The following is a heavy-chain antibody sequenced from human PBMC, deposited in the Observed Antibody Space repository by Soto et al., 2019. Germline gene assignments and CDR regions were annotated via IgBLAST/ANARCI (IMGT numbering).Heavy chain of an antibody. CDR1: GGTFSNYA. D-gene: IGHD5-18*01. J-gene: IGHJ4*02. CDR3: ARSWYDRGYRHFDY. CDR2: INPIFGTA. V-gene: IGHV1-69*12. Sequence: QVPLVQSGAEVKKPGSSVKVSCKASGGTFSNYAISWVRQAPGKGLEWMGGINPIFGTANYAQKVEGRVTITEDESTSTVYMDLSSLRSEDTAMYYCARSWYDRGYRHFDYWGQGTLVTVSS.